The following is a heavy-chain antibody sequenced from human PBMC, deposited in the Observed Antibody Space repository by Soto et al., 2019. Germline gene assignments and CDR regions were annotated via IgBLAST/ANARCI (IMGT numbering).Heavy chain of an antibody. J-gene: IGHJ6*01. D-gene: IGHD2-15*01. CDR2: IIPIFGTA. Sequence: SVKVSCKASGGTFSSYAISWVRQAPGQGLEWMGGIIPIFGTANYAQKFHGRVTITADESTSTAYMELSSLRSEDTAVYYCARVRVAASDVSYGMDVWGQGTTITDSS. CDR1: GGTFSSYA. V-gene: IGHV1-69*13. CDR3: ARVRVAASDVSYGMDV.